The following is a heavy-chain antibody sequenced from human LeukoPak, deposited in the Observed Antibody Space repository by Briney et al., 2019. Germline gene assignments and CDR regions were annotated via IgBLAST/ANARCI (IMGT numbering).Heavy chain of an antibody. CDR2: IIPIFGTA. Sequence: KVSCKASGYTFTSYGISWVRQAPGQGLEWMGGIIPIFGTANYAQKFQGRVTITADESTSTAYMELSSLRSEDTAVYYCARHGVEMATIPYYYYGMDVWGQGTTVTVSS. J-gene: IGHJ6*02. V-gene: IGHV1-69*01. CDR1: GYTFTSYG. D-gene: IGHD5-24*01. CDR3: ARHGVEMATIPYYYYGMDV.